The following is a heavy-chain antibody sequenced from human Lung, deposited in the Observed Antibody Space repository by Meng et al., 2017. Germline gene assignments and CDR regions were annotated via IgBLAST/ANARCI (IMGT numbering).Heavy chain of an antibody. Sequence: QWQRQQWGAGLLKPSGTLALTAVVSGGPFSDYYWSWILQPPGKGLEWMGEINHSGSTNYNPSLESRATISVDTSQNNLSLKLSSVTAADSAVYYCARGPTTMAHDFDYWGQGTLVTVSS. V-gene: IGHV4-34*01. J-gene: IGHJ4*02. CDR3: ARGPTTMAHDFDY. CDR2: INHSGST. CDR1: GGPFSDYY. D-gene: IGHD4-11*01.